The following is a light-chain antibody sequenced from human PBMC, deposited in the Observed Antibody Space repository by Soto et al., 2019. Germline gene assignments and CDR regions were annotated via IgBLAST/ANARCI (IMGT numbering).Light chain of an antibody. Sequence: EIVLTQSPGTLSLSPGERATLSCRASQSVSSSYLAWYQQKPGQAPRRLIYGASSRATGIPDRVRGSGSGTDFTLTISRLEPEGFAVYYCQQYGSSPYTLGQGTKLEIK. V-gene: IGKV3-20*01. CDR3: QQYGSSPYT. J-gene: IGKJ2*01. CDR1: QSVSSSY. CDR2: GAS.